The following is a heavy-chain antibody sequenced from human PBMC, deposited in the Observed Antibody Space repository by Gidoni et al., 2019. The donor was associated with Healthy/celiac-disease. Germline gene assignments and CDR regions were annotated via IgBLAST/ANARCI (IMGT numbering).Heavy chain of an antibody. D-gene: IGHD2-2*01. V-gene: IGHV1-18*01. CDR3: ARDGLPKYQLLVPRPFDY. CDR1: GSTFTSYG. CDR2: ISAYNGNT. Sequence: QVQLVQSGAEVKKPGASVKVSCKASGSTFTSYGISWVRQAPGQELEWMGWISAYNGNTNYAQKLQGRVTMTTDTSTSTAYMELRSLRSDDTAVYYCARDGLPKYQLLVPRPFDYWGQGTLVTVSS. J-gene: IGHJ4*02.